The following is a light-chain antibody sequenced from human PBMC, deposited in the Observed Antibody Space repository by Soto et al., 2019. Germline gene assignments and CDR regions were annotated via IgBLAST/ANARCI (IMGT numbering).Light chain of an antibody. Sequence: DIQMTQSPFSMSPPVGDSFAVTFHVGQSIFSSLNWYQHKPGKAPKLLIYAAATLQSGVPSRFRGSGYGTDFALTISSLTPEDFATYYCQQSYNSPPITFGQATRMEIK. J-gene: IGKJ5*01. V-gene: IGKV1-39*01. CDR3: QQSYNSPPIT. CDR2: AAA. CDR1: QSIFSS.